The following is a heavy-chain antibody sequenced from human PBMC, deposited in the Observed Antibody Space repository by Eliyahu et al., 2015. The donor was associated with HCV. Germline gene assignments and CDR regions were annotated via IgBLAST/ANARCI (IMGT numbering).Heavy chain of an antibody. D-gene: IGHD6-6*01. CDR1: GFSFSNSG. Sequence: QVQLVESGGGVVHPGTSRRLSCAASGFSFSNSGMHWARQAPGKGLEWLAAIWFDGSKRFYLESVRGRFTISRDNAQNTLYLQMNGLTAEDTAVYYCVRDIAARPLYTLDVWGQGTTVTVSS. CDR2: IWFDGSKR. V-gene: IGHV3-33*01. CDR3: VRDIAARPLYTLDV. J-gene: IGHJ6*02.